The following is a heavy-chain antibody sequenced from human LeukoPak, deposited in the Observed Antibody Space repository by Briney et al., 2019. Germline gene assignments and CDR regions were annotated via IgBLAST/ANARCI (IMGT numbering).Heavy chain of an antibody. J-gene: IGHJ6*02. V-gene: IGHV1-69*04. D-gene: IGHD6-13*01. CDR3: ARGLAAASMDV. Sequence: SVTVSYKASGGTFSSYAISWVRQAPGQGLEWMGRIIPIFGIANYAQKFQGRVTITADKSTSTAYMELSSLRSEDTAVYYCARGLAAASMDVWGQGTTVTVSS. CDR2: IIPIFGIA. CDR1: GGTFSSYA.